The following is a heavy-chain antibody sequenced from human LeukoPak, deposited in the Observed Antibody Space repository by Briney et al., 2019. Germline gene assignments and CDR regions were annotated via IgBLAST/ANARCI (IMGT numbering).Heavy chain of an antibody. V-gene: IGHV4-59*01. J-gene: IGHJ2*01. CDR2: IYYSGST. CDR3: ARSVVTLYWYFDL. D-gene: IGHD4-23*01. Sequence: SETLSLTCNVSGGYISTYYWSWIRQPPGKGLEWIGYIYYSGSTNYNPSLKSRVTISLDTSKNQFSLKLSSVTTADTAVYYCARSVVTLYWYFDLWGRGTLVTVSS. CDR1: GGYISTYY.